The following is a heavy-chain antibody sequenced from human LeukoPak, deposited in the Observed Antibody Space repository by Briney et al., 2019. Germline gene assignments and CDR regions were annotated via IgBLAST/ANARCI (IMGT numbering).Heavy chain of an antibody. Sequence: PGRSLRLSCAASGFSFSNYGMHWVRQAPGKGLEWVAVISYDGSNKYYADSVKGRFTISRDNSKNTLYLQMNSLRAEDTAVYYCAKDPEFGTGLYYYYGMDVWGQGTTVTVSS. CDR1: GFSFSNYG. V-gene: IGHV3-30*18. D-gene: IGHD3-10*01. CDR3: AKDPEFGTGLYYYYGMDV. CDR2: ISYDGSNK. J-gene: IGHJ6*02.